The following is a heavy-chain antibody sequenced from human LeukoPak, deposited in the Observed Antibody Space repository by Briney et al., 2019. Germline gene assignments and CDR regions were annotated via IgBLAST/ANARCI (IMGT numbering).Heavy chain of an antibody. CDR3: AKDVGSGWDYIDY. CDR1: GFTFSSYA. J-gene: IGHJ4*02. Sequence: GGSLRLSCAASGFTFSSYAMSWVRQAPGKGLEWVSAISGSGGSTYYADSVKGRFTISRDNSKNTLYLQMNSLRAEDTALYYCAKDVGSGWDYIDYWGQGTLVTVSS. V-gene: IGHV3-23*01. D-gene: IGHD6-19*01. CDR2: ISGSGGST.